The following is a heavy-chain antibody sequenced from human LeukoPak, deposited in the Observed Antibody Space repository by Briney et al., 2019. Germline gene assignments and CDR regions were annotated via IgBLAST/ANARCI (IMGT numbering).Heavy chain of an antibody. Sequence: PSETLSLTCTVSGGSISSYYWSWIRQPPGKGLEWIGYIYYSGSTNYNPSLKSRVTISVDTSKNQFSLKLSSVTAADTAVYYCARSKAYDFWSGYYAGGYYYMDVWGKGTTVTVSS. D-gene: IGHD3-3*01. CDR1: GGSISSYY. CDR3: ARSKAYDFWSGYYAGGYYYMDV. J-gene: IGHJ6*03. V-gene: IGHV4-59*01. CDR2: IYYSGST.